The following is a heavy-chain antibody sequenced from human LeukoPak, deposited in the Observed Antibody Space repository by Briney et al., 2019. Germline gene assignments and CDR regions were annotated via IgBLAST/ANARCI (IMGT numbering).Heavy chain of an antibody. CDR3: AKGSVGWAVAGTFPY. D-gene: IGHD6-19*01. Sequence: GGSLRLSCAASGFTFSSYSMNWVRQAPGKGLEWVSSISSSSSSYIYYADSVKGRFTISRDNSKNTLYLQMNSLRAEDTAVYYCAKGSVGWAVAGTFPYWGQGTLVTVSS. J-gene: IGHJ4*02. V-gene: IGHV3-21*04. CDR1: GFTFSSYS. CDR2: ISSSSSSYI.